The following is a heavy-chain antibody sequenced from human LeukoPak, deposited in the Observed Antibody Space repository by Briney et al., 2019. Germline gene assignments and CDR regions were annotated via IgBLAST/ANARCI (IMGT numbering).Heavy chain of an antibody. V-gene: IGHV3-7*01. CDR3: ARGETMDV. Sequence: GGSLRLSCVALDFSFETYWMSWVRQAPGKGPQWVANINEDGTEKHYVGSVRGRFTISRDNAESSLHLQMNNLRPDDLGVYYCARGETMDVWGKGTMVTVSS. CDR1: DFSFETYW. CDR2: INEDGTEK. D-gene: IGHD5-24*01. J-gene: IGHJ6*03.